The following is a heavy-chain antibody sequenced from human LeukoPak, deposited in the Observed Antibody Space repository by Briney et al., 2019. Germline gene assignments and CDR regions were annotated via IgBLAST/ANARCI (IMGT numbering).Heavy chain of an antibody. Sequence: PSETLSLTCAVYGGSFSGYYWSWIRQPPGKGLEWIGEINHSGSTNYNPSLKSRDTISVDTSKNQFSLKLSSVTAADTAVYYCHYDSSGIVDAFDIWGQGTMVTVSS. V-gene: IGHV4-34*01. D-gene: IGHD3-22*01. CDR2: INHSGST. J-gene: IGHJ3*02. CDR3: HYDSSGIVDAFDI. CDR1: GGSFSGYY.